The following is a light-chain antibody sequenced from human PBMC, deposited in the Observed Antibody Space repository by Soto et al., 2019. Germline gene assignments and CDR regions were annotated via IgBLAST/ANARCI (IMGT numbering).Light chain of an antibody. Sequence: QSALTQPPSASGSPGQSVTISCTGTSSDVGGYKYVSWYQHHPGKAPKLIIYEVSKRPSGVPDRFSGSKSGSTASLSDSGLQAEDEADYFCSSYADTNTLVFGGGTKLTVL. V-gene: IGLV2-8*01. CDR2: EVS. CDR3: SSYADTNTLV. CDR1: SSDVGGYKY. J-gene: IGLJ2*01.